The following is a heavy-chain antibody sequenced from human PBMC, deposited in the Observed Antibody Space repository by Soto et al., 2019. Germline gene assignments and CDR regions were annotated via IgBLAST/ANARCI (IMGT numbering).Heavy chain of an antibody. V-gene: IGHV4-59*01. CDR3: ARGRTTTVTTLAYFDY. J-gene: IGHJ4*02. CDR1: GGSISSYY. CDR2: IYYSGST. Sequence: SETLSLTCTVSGGSISSYYWSWIRQPPGKGLEWIGYIYYSGSTNYNPSLKSRVTISVDTSKNQFSLKLSSVTAADTAVYYCARGRTTTVTTLAYFDYSGQPTLVTVSS. D-gene: IGHD4-17*01.